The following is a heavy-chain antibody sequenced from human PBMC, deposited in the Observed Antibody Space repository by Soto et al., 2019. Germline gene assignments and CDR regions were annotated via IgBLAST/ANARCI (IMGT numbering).Heavy chain of an antibody. D-gene: IGHD6-19*01. V-gene: IGHV1-3*01. CDR1: GYTFTSYX. CDR3: ARVRGSGWWFDP. CDR2: INAGNGNT. Sequence: XAXGYTFTSYXXHWVRQXXXXXLEWMGWINAGNGNTKYSQKFQGRVTIXXXTXXXXXXXXLSXLRSEDTAVYYCARVRGSGWWFDPWGQGTLVTVSS. J-gene: IGHJ5*02.